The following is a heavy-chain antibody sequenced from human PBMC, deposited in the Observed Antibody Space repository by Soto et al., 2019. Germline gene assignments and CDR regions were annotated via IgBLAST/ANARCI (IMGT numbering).Heavy chain of an antibody. Sequence: SETLSLTCTVSGGSISSSSYYWGWIRQPPGKGLEWIGSIYYSGSTYYNPSLQSRVTLSVDTSKNQFSLKLSSVTAADTAVYYCAKHPSYSNSASGYSNYGMGVWGQGTTVTVSS. CDR1: GGSISSSSYY. V-gene: IGHV4-39*01. J-gene: IGHJ6*02. CDR3: AKHPSYSNSASGYSNYGMGV. D-gene: IGHD4-4*01. CDR2: IYYSGST.